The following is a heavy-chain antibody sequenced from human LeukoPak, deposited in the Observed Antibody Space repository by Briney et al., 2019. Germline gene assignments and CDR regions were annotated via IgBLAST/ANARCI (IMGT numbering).Heavy chain of an antibody. J-gene: IGHJ4*02. D-gene: IGHD2-2*01. Sequence: GGSLRLSCAASGFTFSSYAMSWVRQAPGKGLEWVSAVSGSGGSTYYADSVKGRFTISRDNSKNTLYLQMNSLRAEDTAVYYCAKYQSGLLRGVHFDYWGQGTLVTVSS. CDR2: VSGSGGST. CDR1: GFTFSSYA. V-gene: IGHV3-23*01. CDR3: AKYQSGLLRGVHFDY.